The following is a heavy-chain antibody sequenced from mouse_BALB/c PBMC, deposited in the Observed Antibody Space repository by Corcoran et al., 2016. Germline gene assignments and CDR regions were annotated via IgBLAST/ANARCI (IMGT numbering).Heavy chain of an antibody. CDR2: INTYTGEP. D-gene: IGHD1-1*01. CDR3: ARHGSSVYYAMDY. Sequence: QIQLVQSGPELKKPGETVKISCKASGYTFTNYGMNWVKQAPGKGLKWMGWINTYTGEPTYADDFKGRFAFSLETSASTAYLQINNLKNEDTATYFCARHGSSVYYAMDYWGQGTSVTVSS. J-gene: IGHJ4*01. V-gene: IGHV9-3-1*01. CDR1: GYTFTNYG.